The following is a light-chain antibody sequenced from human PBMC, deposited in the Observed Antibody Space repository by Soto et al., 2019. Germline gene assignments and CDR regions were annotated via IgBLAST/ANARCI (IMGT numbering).Light chain of an antibody. CDR2: DAS. V-gene: IGKV3-11*01. J-gene: IGKJ5*01. CDR3: QHRSNWPPIT. CDR1: QSVSSF. Sequence: EIVLTQSPATLSLSPGERAILSCRASQSVSSFLAWYQQKPGQAPRLLIYDASNRATGIPARFSGSGSGTDFTLTISSLEPEDFAVYYCQHRSNWPPITFGQGTRLEIK.